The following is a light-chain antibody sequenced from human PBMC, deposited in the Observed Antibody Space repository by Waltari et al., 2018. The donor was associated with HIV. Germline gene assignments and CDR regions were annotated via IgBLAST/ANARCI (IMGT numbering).Light chain of an antibody. CDR1: QNVITN. CDR2: GAS. J-gene: IGKJ1*01. Sequence: EIVMTQSPATLSVSLGARVTLSCRASQNVITNLAWYQQKPGQAPILLIYGASTRATDIPARFSGGGSGTEFTLTIGSLQSEDSASYYCQQYNNWPRTFGQGTKVEVK. CDR3: QQYNNWPRT. V-gene: IGKV3-15*01.